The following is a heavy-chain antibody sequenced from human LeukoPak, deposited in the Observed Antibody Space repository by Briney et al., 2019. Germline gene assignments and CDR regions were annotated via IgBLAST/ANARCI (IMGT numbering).Heavy chain of an antibody. J-gene: IGHJ3*02. CDR1: GGTFSSHA. Sequence: GASVKVSCKASGGTFSSHAISWVRQAPGQGLEWMGGIIPIFGTANYAQKFQGRVTITADESTSTAYMELSSLRSEDTAVYYCARGFNGWYGSNSFDIWGQGTMVTVSS. CDR2: IIPIFGTA. V-gene: IGHV1-69*13. CDR3: ARGFNGWYGSNSFDI. D-gene: IGHD6-19*01.